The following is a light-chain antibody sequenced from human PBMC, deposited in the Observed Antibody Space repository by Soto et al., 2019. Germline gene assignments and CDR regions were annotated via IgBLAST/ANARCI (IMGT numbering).Light chain of an antibody. J-gene: IGKJ5*01. V-gene: IGKV3-11*01. CDR2: DTS. Sequence: EIVLAQSPATLSLSPLERGTLXSRSSQSVSSSLAWYQQKPGQAPRPLISDTSNRATGIPARFSGSGSGTDFTLTISSLEPEDFAVYYCQQRSNWRITFGQGTRLEIK. CDR1: QSVSSS. CDR3: QQRSNWRIT.